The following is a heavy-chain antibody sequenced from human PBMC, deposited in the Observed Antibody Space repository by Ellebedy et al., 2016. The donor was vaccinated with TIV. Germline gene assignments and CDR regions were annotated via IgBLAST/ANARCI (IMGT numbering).Heavy chain of an antibody. J-gene: IGHJ4*02. CDR3: AKSPSRKPGLVDS. CDR2: IYDSGAT. CDR1: GFSVSSIY. D-gene: IGHD1-14*01. V-gene: IGHV3-66*01. Sequence: GESLKISCAASGFSVSSIYMSWVRQAPGKGPEWVSLIYDSGATRYADSVKGRFTISRDNSKNTLYLQMNNLGVEDTAVYYCAKSPSRKPGLVDSWGQGTLVTVSS.